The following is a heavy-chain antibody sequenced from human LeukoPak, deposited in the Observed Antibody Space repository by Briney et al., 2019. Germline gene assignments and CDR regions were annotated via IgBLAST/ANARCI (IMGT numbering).Heavy chain of an antibody. J-gene: IGHJ4*02. D-gene: IGHD2-2*01. V-gene: IGHV3-9*01. CDR2: ISWNSGSI. Sequence: GRSLRLSCAVSGFTFDDYAMHWVRQAPGKGLEWVSGISWNSGSIGYADSVKGRFTISKDNAKNMVYLQMNNLRAEDTAVYYCVSFYETYWGRGTLVTVSS. CDR1: GFTFDDYA. CDR3: VSFYETY.